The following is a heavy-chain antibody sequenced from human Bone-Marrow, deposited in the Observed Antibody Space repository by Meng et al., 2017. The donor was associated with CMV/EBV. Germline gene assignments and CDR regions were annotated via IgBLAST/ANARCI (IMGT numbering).Heavy chain of an antibody. J-gene: IGHJ4*02. CDR3: AREGAPYYYDSSGHIDY. Sequence: SETLSLTCAVYGGSFSGYYWSWIRQPPGKGLEWIGEINHSGSTNYNPSLKSRVTISVDTSKNQFSLKLSSVTAADTAVYYCAREGAPYYYDSSGHIDYWGQGPLVPVPS. D-gene: IGHD3-22*01. CDR1: GGSFSGYY. V-gene: IGHV4-34*01. CDR2: INHSGST.